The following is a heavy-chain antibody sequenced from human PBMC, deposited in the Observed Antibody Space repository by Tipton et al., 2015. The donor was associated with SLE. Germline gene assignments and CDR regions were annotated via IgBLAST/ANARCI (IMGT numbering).Heavy chain of an antibody. J-gene: IGHJ3*02. CDR3: AREAADLRYFDWLLGDAFDI. Sequence: GSLRLSCAASGFTFSSYWMSWVRQAPGKGLEWVANIKQDGSEKYYVDSVKGRFTTSRDNAKNSLYLQMNSLRAEDTAVYYCAREAADLRYFDWLLGDAFDIWGQGTMVTVSS. V-gene: IGHV3-7*03. CDR2: IKQDGSEK. CDR1: GFTFSSYW. D-gene: IGHD3-9*01.